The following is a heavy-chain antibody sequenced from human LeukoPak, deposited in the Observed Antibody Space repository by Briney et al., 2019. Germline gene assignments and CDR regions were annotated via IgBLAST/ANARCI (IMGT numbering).Heavy chain of an antibody. CDR1: GGYIISRSHY. V-gene: IGHV4-39*01. D-gene: IGHD1-1*01. J-gene: IGHJ4*02. CDR3: ARHHAEILVPND. Sequence: SETLSLTCTVSGGYIISRSHYWGWIRQPPGKELEWIGSVYYSGNTYYNPSLKTRATISIDTPTSKNQFSLTLSSVTAADTAVYHCARHHAEILVPNDWGQGTLVTVSS. CDR2: VYYSGNT.